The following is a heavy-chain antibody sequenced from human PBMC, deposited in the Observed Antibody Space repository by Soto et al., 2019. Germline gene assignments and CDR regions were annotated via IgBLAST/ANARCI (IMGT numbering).Heavy chain of an antibody. CDR2: IYWDDDK. J-gene: IGHJ5*02. V-gene: IGHV2-5*02. CDR1: GFSLSTSGVG. D-gene: IGHD3-10*01. Sequence: SRPTLVNPTQTLTLTCTFSGFSLSTSGVGVGWIRQPPGKALEWLALIYWDDDKRYSPSLKSRLTITKDTSKNQVVLTMTNMDPVDTATYYCAHRXRPDYYGSGSSHNWFDPWGQGTLVTVSS. CDR3: AHRXRPDYYGSGSSHNWFDP.